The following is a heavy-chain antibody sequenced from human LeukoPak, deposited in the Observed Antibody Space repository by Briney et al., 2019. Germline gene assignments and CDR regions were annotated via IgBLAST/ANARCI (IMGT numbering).Heavy chain of an antibody. D-gene: IGHD4-17*01. Sequence: GRSLRLSCAASGFTFSSYGMHWVRQAPGKGLEWVAVISYDGSNKYYADSVKGRFTISRDNSKNTLYLQMNSLRAEDTAVYYCAKADRVDYVGVLGHGDYWGQGTLVTVSS. J-gene: IGHJ4*02. CDR3: AKADRVDYVGVLGHGDY. V-gene: IGHV3-30*18. CDR1: GFTFSSYG. CDR2: ISYDGSNK.